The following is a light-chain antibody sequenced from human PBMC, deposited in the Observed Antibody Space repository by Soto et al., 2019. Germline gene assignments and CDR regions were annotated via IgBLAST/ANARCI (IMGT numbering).Light chain of an antibody. CDR1: TSDVGRHNY. Sequence: QSVLTQPASVSGSPGQSITISCTGTTSDVGRHNYVSWYQQHPGKAPKLIIYDVSNRPSGVSNRFSGSKSGNTASLTISGLQAEDEADYYCNSYTSSSTYVFGTGTKLTVL. CDR2: DVS. J-gene: IGLJ1*01. CDR3: NSYTSSSTYV. V-gene: IGLV2-14*01.